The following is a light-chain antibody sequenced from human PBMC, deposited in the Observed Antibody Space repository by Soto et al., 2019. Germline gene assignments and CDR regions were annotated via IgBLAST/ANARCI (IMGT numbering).Light chain of an antibody. CDR2: EVT. Sequence: QSALTQPASVSGSPGQSITISCTGTSSDVGSYNLVSWFQQHPGKAPKLVISEVTKRTSGVSNRFSGSKSGNMASLTISGLQAEDEADYYICSYAGSGTYVVFVGGAKPTVL. CDR3: CSYAGSGTYVV. J-gene: IGLJ2*01. CDR1: SSDVGSYNL. V-gene: IGLV2-23*02.